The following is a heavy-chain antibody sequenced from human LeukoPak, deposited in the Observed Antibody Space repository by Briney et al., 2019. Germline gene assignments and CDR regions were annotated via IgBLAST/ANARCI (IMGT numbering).Heavy chain of an antibody. CDR2: VSAYADDT. CDR3: ARDCIGCLGFDY. D-gene: IGHD5/OR15-5a*01. CDR1: GYTFTNYG. Sequence: RASVKVSCKASGYTFTNYGISWVRQAPGQELEWMGWVSAYADDTNYVQKFRGRITMTTDTSTSTAYVELRSLRSDDTAVYYCARDCIGCLGFDYWGQGTLVTVSS. V-gene: IGHV1-18*01. J-gene: IGHJ4*02.